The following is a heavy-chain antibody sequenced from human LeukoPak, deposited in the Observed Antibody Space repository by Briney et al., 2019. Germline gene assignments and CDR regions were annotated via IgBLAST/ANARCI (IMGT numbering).Heavy chain of an antibody. V-gene: IGHV3-30*09. CDR3: ARETDSSGLYYFDY. CDR2: ISYDGSNK. Sequence: PGRSLRLSCAASGFTFSSYAMHWVRQAPGKGLEWVAVISYDGSNKYYADSVKGRFAISRDNSKNTLYLQMNSLRAEDTAVYYCARETDSSGLYYFDYWGQGTLVTVSS. CDR1: GFTFSSYA. J-gene: IGHJ4*02. D-gene: IGHD3-22*01.